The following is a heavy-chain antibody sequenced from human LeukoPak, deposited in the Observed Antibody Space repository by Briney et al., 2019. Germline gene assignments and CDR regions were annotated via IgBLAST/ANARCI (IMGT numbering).Heavy chain of an antibody. CDR2: IWYDGSNK. D-gene: IGHD1-26*01. J-gene: IGHJ3*02. CDR1: GFTFSSYG. CDR3: ARGIVGATLPDAFDI. V-gene: IGHV3-33*01. Sequence: PGRSLRLSCAASGFTFSSYGTHWVRQAPGKGLEWVAVIWYDGSNKYYADSVKGRFTISRDNSKNTLYLQMNSLRAEDTAVYYCARGIVGATLPDAFDIWGQGTMVTVSS.